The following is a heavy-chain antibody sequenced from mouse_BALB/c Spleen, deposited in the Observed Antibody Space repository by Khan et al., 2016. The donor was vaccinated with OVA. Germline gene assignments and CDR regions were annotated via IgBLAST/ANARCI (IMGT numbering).Heavy chain of an antibody. Sequence: QIQLVQSGPELKKPGETVKISCKASGYTFTNYGINWVKQAPGKGLKWMGWINTYTGEPTYADDFKGRFAFSLETSASTAYLQLNNLKNEDTATYFCARVGNYWYFDVWGAGTTVTVSS. CDR2: INTYTGEP. CDR1: GYTFTNYG. CDR3: ARVGNYWYFDV. J-gene: IGHJ1*01. V-gene: IGHV9-3-1*01. D-gene: IGHD2-1*01.